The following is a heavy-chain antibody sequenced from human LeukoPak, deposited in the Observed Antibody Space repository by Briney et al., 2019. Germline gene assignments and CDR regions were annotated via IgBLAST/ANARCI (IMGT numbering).Heavy chain of an antibody. J-gene: IGHJ4*02. Sequence: GGSPRLSCAASGFTFSSNAMSWVRQTPGRGLEGVSAVSASGSSTYYADSVKGRFTISRDNSKNTLYLQMNSLRVEDTAIYYCAKLLAAAGTDYWGQGTLVTVSS. V-gene: IGHV3-23*01. CDR3: AKLLAAAGTDY. D-gene: IGHD6-13*01. CDR1: GFTFSSNA. CDR2: VSASGSST.